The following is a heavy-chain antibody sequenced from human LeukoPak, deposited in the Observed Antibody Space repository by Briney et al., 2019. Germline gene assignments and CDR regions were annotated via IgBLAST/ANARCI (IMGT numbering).Heavy chain of an antibody. CDR1: GGTFSSYA. D-gene: IGHD3-22*01. CDR3: ARTLYYYDSSGYHYYFDY. CDR2: IIPIFGTA. J-gene: IGHJ4*02. V-gene: IGHV1-69*01. Sequence: ASVKVSCKASGGTFSSYAISWVQQAPGQGLEWMGGIIPIFGTANYAQKFQGRVTITADESTSTAYMELSSLRSEDTAVYYCARTLYYYDSSGYHYYFDYWGQGTLVTVSS.